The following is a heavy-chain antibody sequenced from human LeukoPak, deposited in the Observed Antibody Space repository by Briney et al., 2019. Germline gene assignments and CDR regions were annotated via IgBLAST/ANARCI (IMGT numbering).Heavy chain of an antibody. Sequence: ASVKVSCKASGYTFTSYDINWVRQAPGQGLEWMGWISAYNGNTNYAQKLQGRVTMTTDTSTSTAYMELRSLRSDDTAVYYCARSSRYCSSTSCYLFDPWGQGTLVTVSS. CDR2: ISAYNGNT. V-gene: IGHV1-18*01. CDR3: ARSSRYCSSTSCYLFDP. D-gene: IGHD2-2*01. CDR1: GYTFTSYD. J-gene: IGHJ5*02.